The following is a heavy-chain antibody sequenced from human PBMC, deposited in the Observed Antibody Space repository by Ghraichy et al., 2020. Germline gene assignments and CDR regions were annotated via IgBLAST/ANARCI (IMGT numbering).Heavy chain of an antibody. CDR2: IYYSGST. CDR1: GGSISSSSYY. V-gene: IGHV4-39*07. J-gene: IGHJ5*02. CDR3: ARQSGGDIVVVVAAKRLPGNWFDP. D-gene: IGHD2-15*01. Sequence: SETLSLTCTVSGGSISSSSYYWGWIRQPPGKGLEWIGSIYYSGSTYYNPSLKSRVTISVDTSKNQFSLKLSSVTAADTAVYYCARQSGGDIVVVVAAKRLPGNWFDPWGQGTLVTVSS.